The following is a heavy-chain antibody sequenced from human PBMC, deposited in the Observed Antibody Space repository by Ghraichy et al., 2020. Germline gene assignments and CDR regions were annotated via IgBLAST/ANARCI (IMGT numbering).Heavy chain of an antibody. V-gene: IGHV3-64*01. J-gene: IGHJ4*02. CDR3: ARETGEYTVTTFSYYFDY. Sequence: GGSLRLSCAASGFTFSSYAMHWVRQAPGKGLEYVSAISSNGGSTYYANSVKGRFTISRDNSKNTLYLQMGSLRAEDMAVYYCARETGEYTVTTFSYYFDYWGQGTLVTVSS. CDR1: GFTFSSYA. CDR2: ISSNGGST. D-gene: IGHD4-17*01.